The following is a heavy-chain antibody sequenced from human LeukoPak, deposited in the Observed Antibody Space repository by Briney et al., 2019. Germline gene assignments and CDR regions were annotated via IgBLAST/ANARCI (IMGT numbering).Heavy chain of an antibody. CDR2: IYHSGST. D-gene: IGHD1-7*01. Sequence: PSETLSLTCAVSGGSISSSNWWSWVRQPPGKGLEWIGEIYHSGSTNYNPSLKSRVTISVDTSKNQFSLKLSSVTAADTAVYYCARVGTGTTVYYYMDVWGKGTTVTVSS. CDR3: ARVGTGTTVYYYMDV. CDR1: GGSISSSNW. J-gene: IGHJ6*03. V-gene: IGHV4-4*02.